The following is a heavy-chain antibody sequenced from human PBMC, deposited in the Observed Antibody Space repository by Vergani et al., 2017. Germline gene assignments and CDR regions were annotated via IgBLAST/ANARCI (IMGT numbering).Heavy chain of an antibody. CDR3: ARKHISNYYDSSGDDYMGYYYGMDV. D-gene: IGHD3-22*01. V-gene: IGHV3-7*01. Sequence: EVLLVESGGGLVQPGGSLRLSCAASGFTFSAYWMNWVRQAPGKGLEWVANIKQDGSEKYYVDSVKGRFTISRDNANNLVYLQMSSVRADDTAVYYCARKHISNYYDSSGDDYMGYYYGMDVWRQGP. CDR2: IKQDGSEK. J-gene: IGHJ6*02. CDR1: GFTFSAYW.